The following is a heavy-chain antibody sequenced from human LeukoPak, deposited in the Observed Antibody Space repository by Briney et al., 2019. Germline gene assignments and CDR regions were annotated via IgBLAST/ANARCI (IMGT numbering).Heavy chain of an antibody. V-gene: IGHV3-21*01. D-gene: IGHD3-16*01. CDR1: GFTFRSYT. CDR3: ARNDYNFDY. CDR2: ITFSSTYI. J-gene: IGHJ4*02. Sequence: GGSLRLSCAASGFTFRSYTMSWVRQAPGKGLEWVSSITFSSTYIYYADSVNGRFTISRDNAKNSLYLQMSSLRAEDTTVYYCARNDYNFDYWGQGTLVTVSS.